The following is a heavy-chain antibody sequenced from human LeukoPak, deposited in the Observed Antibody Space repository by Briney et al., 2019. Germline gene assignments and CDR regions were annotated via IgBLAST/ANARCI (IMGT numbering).Heavy chain of an antibody. CDR3: ARVVDTHFDY. CDR2: IKCDGSTT. CDR1: GFTFSSYW. J-gene: IGHJ4*02. V-gene: IGHV3-74*01. D-gene: IGHD5-18*01. Sequence: PGGSLRLSCAASGFTFSSYWMHWVRQAPGKGLVWVSRIKCDGSTTNYADSVKGRLTNSGHNATTTLYLQMNSLRAEDTAVYYCARVVDTHFDYWGQGTLVTVSS.